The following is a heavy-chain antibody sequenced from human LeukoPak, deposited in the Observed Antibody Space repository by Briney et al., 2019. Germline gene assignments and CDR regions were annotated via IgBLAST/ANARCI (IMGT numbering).Heavy chain of an antibody. J-gene: IGHJ4*02. D-gene: IGHD6-13*01. CDR3: AKDTNPTSWYHSRCDS. Sequence: PGGSLRLSCAASGFTFSNYGMHWVRQAPGKGLEWVALITHDGGSKHYADFVKGRFTISRDNSKNTVYLQMNSLRADDTAVYFCAKDTNPTSWYHSRCDSWGQGTLVTVSS. CDR2: ITHDGGSK. CDR1: GFTFSNYG. V-gene: IGHV3-30*02.